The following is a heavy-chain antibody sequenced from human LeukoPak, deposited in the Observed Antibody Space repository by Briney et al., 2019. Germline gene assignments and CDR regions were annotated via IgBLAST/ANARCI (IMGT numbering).Heavy chain of an antibody. Sequence: GASVKVSCKASGYTFTSYGISWVRQAPGQGLEWMGWISAYNGNANYAQKLQGRVTMTTDTSTSTAYTELRSLRSDDTAVYYCARDLGDSLPWYFDLWGRGTLVTVSS. CDR1: GYTFTSYG. D-gene: IGHD4-17*01. CDR2: ISAYNGNA. CDR3: ARDLGDSLPWYFDL. J-gene: IGHJ2*01. V-gene: IGHV1-18*01.